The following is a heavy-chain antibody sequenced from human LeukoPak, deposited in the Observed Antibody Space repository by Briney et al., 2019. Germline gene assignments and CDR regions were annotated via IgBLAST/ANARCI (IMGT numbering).Heavy chain of an antibody. J-gene: IGHJ4*02. CDR2: IYSGGST. V-gene: IGHV3-53*04. CDR3: ARVRPFWSGYYISNYYFDY. CDR1: GFTVSSNY. D-gene: IGHD3-3*01. Sequence: GGSLRLSCAASGFTVSSNYMSWVRQASGKGLEWVSVIYSGGSTYYADSVKGRFTISRHNSKNTLYLQMNSLRAEDTAVYYCARVRPFWSGYYISNYYFDYWGQGTLATVSS.